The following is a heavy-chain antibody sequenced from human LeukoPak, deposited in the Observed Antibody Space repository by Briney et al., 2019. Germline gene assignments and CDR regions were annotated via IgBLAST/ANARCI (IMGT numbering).Heavy chain of an antibody. D-gene: IGHD5-18*01. CDR3: TTGTWIQLWLADY. CDR2: IRSKTDGGTT. J-gene: IGHJ4*02. V-gene: IGHV3-15*01. Sequence: GGSLRLSCAASGFTFSNACMTWVRLAPGKGLEWVGHIRSKTDGGTTDYAAPVKGRFTISRDDSKNTLYLQMNSLKTEDTAVYYCTTGTWIQLWLADYWGQGTLVTVSS. CDR1: GFTFSNAC.